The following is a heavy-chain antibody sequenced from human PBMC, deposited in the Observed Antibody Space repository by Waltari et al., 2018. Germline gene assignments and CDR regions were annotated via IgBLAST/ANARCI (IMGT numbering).Heavy chain of an antibody. CDR3: ARDNGDYGWYFDL. CDR1: GYTFTGYY. CDR2: INPNSGGT. Sequence: QVQLVQSGAEVKKPGASVKVSCKASGYTFTGYYMHWVRQAPGQGLEWMGRINPNSGGTNYARKLQGRITMTRDTSISTAYMELSRLRSDDTAVYYCARDNGDYGWYFDLWGRGTLVTVSS. J-gene: IGHJ2*01. D-gene: IGHD4-17*01. V-gene: IGHV1-2*06.